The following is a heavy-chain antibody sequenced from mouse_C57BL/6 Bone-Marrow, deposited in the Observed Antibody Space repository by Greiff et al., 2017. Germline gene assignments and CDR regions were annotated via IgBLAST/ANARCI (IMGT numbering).Heavy chain of an antibody. V-gene: IGHV1-72*01. CDR3: ASCNWDNAMDY. Sequence: QVQLQQSGPELVKPGASVKIPCKASGYTFTSYWMHWVKQRPGRGLEWIGRIDPNSGGTKYNEKFKSKATLTVDKPSSTDYMQLSSLTSEDSAVDYCASCNWDNAMDYWGQGTSVTVSS. D-gene: IGHD4-1*01. CDR2: IDPNSGGT. CDR1: GYTFTSYW. J-gene: IGHJ4*01.